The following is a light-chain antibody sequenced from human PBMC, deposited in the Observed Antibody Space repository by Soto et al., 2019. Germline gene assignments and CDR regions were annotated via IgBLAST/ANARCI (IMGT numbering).Light chain of an antibody. J-gene: IGKJ5*01. CDR2: DAS. CDR1: QSVSSY. V-gene: IGKV3-11*01. Sequence: EIVLTQSPATLSLSPGERATLSCRASQSVSSYLAWYQQKPGQGPRLLIYDASNRATGIPVRFSGSGSGTDFTLTISSLEPEDFAIYYCQHRSVWPITFGQGTRLEIK. CDR3: QHRSVWPIT.